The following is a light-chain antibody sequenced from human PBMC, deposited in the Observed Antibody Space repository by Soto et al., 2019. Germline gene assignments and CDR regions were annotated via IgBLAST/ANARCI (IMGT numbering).Light chain of an antibody. CDR1: QSVGSK. V-gene: IGKV3-15*01. CDR3: QQYNDWPPMYT. CDR2: GAS. J-gene: IGKJ2*01. Sequence: EIVMTQSPDTLSTSPGERATLSCRASQSVGSKLAWYQQKPGQAPRLLIYGASTRATGIPARFSGSGSGTEFTLTISSLQSEDFAVYFCQQYNDWPPMYTFGQGTKLEIK.